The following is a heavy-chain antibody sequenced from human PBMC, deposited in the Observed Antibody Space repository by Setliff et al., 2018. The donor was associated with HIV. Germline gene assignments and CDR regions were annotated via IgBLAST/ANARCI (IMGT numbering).Heavy chain of an antibody. D-gene: IGHD3-3*01. Sequence: PGASVKVSCKASGYPFTSYGISWVRQAPGQGLEWMGWINPNSGGTNYAQKFQGRVTMTRDTSTSTVYMELSSLRSEDTAVYYCAREGDYDFWSGYFWVVQDAFDIWGQGTMVTVSS. V-gene: IGHV1-18*01. J-gene: IGHJ3*02. CDR2: INPNSGGT. CDR3: AREGDYDFWSGYFWVVQDAFDI. CDR1: GYPFTSYG.